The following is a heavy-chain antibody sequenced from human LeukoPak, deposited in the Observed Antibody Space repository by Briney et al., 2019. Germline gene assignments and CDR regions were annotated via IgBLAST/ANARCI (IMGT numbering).Heavy chain of an antibody. V-gene: IGHV3-66*01. CDR1: GFTVSSNY. CDR2: IYSGGST. Sequence: GGSLRLSCAASGFTVSSNYMSWVRQAPGKGLEWVSVIYSGGSTYYADSVKGRFTISRDNSKNTLYLQMNSLRAEDTAVYYCASCPHRGRTRWDDAFDIWGQGTMVTVSS. D-gene: IGHD1-26*01. CDR3: ASCPHRGRTRWDDAFDI. J-gene: IGHJ3*02.